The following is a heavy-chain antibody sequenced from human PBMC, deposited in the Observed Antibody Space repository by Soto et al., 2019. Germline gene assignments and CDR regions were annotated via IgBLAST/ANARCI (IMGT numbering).Heavy chain of an antibody. Sequence: GSLRLGCAASRVSFSRWSMCCARQASGKGLEWVSALSRSGGSTYYADSVKGRFTMSGDNSKYTVYLQMNSLRAEDTAMYYCAIYPRIRRSSSSSLSSGQTTLLTLST. CDR3: AIYPRIRRSSSSSLS. CDR1: RVSFSRWS. CDR2: LSRSGGST. V-gene: IGHV3-23*01. J-gene: IGHJ5*02. D-gene: IGHD1-26*01.